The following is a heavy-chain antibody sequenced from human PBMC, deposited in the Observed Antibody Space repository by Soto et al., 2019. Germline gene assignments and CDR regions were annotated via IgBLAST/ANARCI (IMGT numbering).Heavy chain of an antibody. V-gene: IGHV1-18*01. CDR2: ISAYNGDT. CDR3: ARVAPNYPPYY. J-gene: IGHJ4*02. D-gene: IGHD4-4*01. Sequence: GASVKVSCKASGYTLTSYGISWVRQAPGQGLEWMGWISAYNGDTIYAQNLQGRVTMTTDTSTSTAYMELRSLRSDDTAVYYCARVAPNYPPYYWGQGTLVTVSS. CDR1: GYTLTSYG.